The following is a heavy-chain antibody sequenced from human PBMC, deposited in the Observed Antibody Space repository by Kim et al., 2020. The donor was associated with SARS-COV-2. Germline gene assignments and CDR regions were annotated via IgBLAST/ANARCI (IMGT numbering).Heavy chain of an antibody. D-gene: IGHD2-15*01. V-gene: IGHV1-8*01. Sequence: QKFQGSVTMTRNTSISTAYMELSSLRSEDTAVYYCARGGNPVARGDWFDPWGQGTLVTVSS. J-gene: IGHJ5*02. CDR3: ARGGNPVARGDWFDP.